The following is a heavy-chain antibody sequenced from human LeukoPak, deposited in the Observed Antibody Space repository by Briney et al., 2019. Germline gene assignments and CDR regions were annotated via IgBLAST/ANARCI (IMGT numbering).Heavy chain of an antibody. J-gene: IGHJ2*01. CDR3: ARDDPVAGYWYFDL. CDR2: INSDGSST. CDR1: GFTFSSYW. Sequence: GGSLRLSCAASGFTFSSYWMHWVRQAPGKGLVWVSRINSDGSSTSYADSVKGRFTISRDNAKNTLYLQMNSLGAEDTAVYYCARDDPVAGYWYFDLWGRGTLVTVSS. D-gene: IGHD6-19*01. V-gene: IGHV3-74*01.